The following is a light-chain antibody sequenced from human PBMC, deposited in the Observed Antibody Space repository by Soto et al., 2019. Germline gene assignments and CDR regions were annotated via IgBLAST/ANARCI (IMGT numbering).Light chain of an antibody. Sequence: EIVLTQSPGTLSLSPGERATLSCRASQSVSNNYLAWYQQKPGQAPRLLIYGASNRATGIPDRFSGSGSGTDFTLTISRLEPEDFAVYYCQQYNTYGTFGQGTKVDIK. CDR3: QQYNTYGT. V-gene: IGKV3-20*01. J-gene: IGKJ1*01. CDR1: QSVSNNY. CDR2: GAS.